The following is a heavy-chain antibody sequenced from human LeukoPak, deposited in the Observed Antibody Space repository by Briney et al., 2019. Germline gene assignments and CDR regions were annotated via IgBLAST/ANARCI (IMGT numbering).Heavy chain of an antibody. J-gene: IGHJ6*02. CDR2: IYSVGNT. Sequence: GGSLRLSCASSTFTVSSNYMSWVRQAPGKGLEWVSFIYSVGNTYYADSVKGRFTISRDNSKNTLYLQMNSLRVEDTAVYYCARVFNIAAEDGYGMDVWGQGTTVTVSS. CDR3: ARVFNIAAEDGYGMDV. V-gene: IGHV3-66*01. CDR1: TFTVSSNY. D-gene: IGHD6-13*01.